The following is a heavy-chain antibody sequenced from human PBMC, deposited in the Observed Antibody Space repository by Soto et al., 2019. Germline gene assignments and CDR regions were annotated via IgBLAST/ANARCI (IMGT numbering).Heavy chain of an antibody. Sequence: HVQLVQTGAEVKKPGASVKVSCKASGYSFTSYGISWERQAPRQGLEWIGWISAYNGNTKYAQKFQGRVTMTKDTATSTAKMEMSSLRADVTAVYYCARESSSSCLDYWCQGPQVTVAS. CDR2: ISAYNGNT. D-gene: IGHD6-13*01. CDR1: GYSFTSYG. V-gene: IGHV1-18*01. CDR3: ARESSSSCLDY. J-gene: IGHJ4*02.